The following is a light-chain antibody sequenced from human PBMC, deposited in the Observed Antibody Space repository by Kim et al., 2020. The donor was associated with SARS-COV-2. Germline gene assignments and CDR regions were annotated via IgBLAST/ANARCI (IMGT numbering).Light chain of an antibody. J-gene: IGLJ3*02. V-gene: IGLV4-69*01. CDR1: SGHSSYA. CDR3: QTWGTGIQGV. Sequence: VKLTCTLSSGHSSYAIAWHQQQPEKGPRYLMKLNSDGSHSKGDGIPDRFSGSSSGAERYLTNSSLQSEDEADYYCQTWGTGIQGVFGGGTQLTVL. CDR2: LNSDGSH.